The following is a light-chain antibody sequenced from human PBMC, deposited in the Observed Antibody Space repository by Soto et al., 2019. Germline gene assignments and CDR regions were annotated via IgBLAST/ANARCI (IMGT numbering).Light chain of an antibody. CDR1: QSISSW. CDR2: KAS. V-gene: IGKV1-5*03. Sequence: DIQMTQSPSTLSASVGDRVTITCRASQSISSWLAWYQQKPGKAPQVLIQKASSLESGVPSMFSCSVSVTEFSLTISRMQPDHFATYNCKHDSIYPLTFGGGINVESK. J-gene: IGKJ4*02. CDR3: KHDSIYPLT.